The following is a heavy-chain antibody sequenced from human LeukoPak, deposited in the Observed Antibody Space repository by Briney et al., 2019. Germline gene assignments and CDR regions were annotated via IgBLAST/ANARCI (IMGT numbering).Heavy chain of an antibody. D-gene: IGHD2-2*02. CDR2: IHTSGST. J-gene: IGHJ5*02. CDR1: GGSISSGRYY. Sequence: SETLSLTCTVSGGSISSGRYYWGWIRQPAGKGLEWIGRIHTSGSTNYNPSLKSRVTISVDTSKNQFSLKLSSVTAADTAVYYCARLVVPAAIRWFDPWGQGTLVTVSS. CDR3: ARLVVPAAIRWFDP. V-gene: IGHV4-61*02.